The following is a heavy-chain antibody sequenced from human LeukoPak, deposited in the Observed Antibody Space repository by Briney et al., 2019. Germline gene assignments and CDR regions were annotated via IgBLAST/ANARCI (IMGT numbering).Heavy chain of an antibody. CDR1: GFTFSSYA. Sequence: GGSLRLSCAASGFTFSSYAMSWVRQAPGKGLEWVSYISSSSSTIYYADSVKGRFTISRDNAKNSLYLQMNSLRAEDTAVYYCARDSRYSSDYWGQGTLVTVSS. D-gene: IGHD6-13*01. CDR3: ARDSRYSSDY. V-gene: IGHV3-48*01. CDR2: ISSSSSTI. J-gene: IGHJ4*02.